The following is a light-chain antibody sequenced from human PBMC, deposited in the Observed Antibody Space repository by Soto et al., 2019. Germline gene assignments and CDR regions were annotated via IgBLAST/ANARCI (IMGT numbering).Light chain of an antibody. CDR2: EAS. V-gene: IGLV2-23*01. J-gene: IGLJ1*01. CDR1: GSDVRTYNL. Sequence: QSALTQPASVSGSPGQSITISCTVTGSDVRTYNLVSWYQQHPGKVPKLIIYEASTRPSGVSNRFSGSQPGNTASLTVSGLEAEDEAHYYCCSYGGDKTYVFGPGTKVIV. CDR3: CSYGGDKTYV.